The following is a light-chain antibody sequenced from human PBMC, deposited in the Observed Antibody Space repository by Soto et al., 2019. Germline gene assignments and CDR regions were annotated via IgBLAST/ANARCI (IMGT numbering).Light chain of an antibody. J-gene: IGLJ3*02. CDR1: SSNIGSNY. Sequence: QSVLTQPPSASGTPGQRVTISCSGSSSNIGSNYVYWYQQLPGTAPKLLIYSNNQRPSGGPDRFSGSKSGTSASLAISGLRSEDEADYYCAAWDASLSGWVFGGGTKLTVL. V-gene: IGLV1-47*02. CDR2: SNN. CDR3: AAWDASLSGWV.